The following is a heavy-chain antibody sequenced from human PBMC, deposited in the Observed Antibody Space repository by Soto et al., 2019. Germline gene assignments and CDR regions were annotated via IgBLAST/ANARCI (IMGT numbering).Heavy chain of an antibody. CDR3: AIARYSSSPGMDV. V-gene: IGHV5-51*01. CDR1: GYSFTRYW. J-gene: IGHJ6*02. Sequence: GESLKISCKGSGYSFTRYWIGWVRRVPGKGLEWMGIIYPGDSDTRYSPSFQGQVTISADKSISTAYLQWSSLKASDTAMYYCAIARYSSSPGMDVWGQGTTVTVSS. D-gene: IGHD6-6*01. CDR2: IYPGDSDT.